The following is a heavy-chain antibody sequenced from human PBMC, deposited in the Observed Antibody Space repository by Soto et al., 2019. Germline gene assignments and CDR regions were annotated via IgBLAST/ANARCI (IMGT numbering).Heavy chain of an antibody. CDR2: IWHNGNNK. V-gene: IGHV3-33*01. J-gene: IGHJ6*02. CDR3: ASDLVGASDSYGLDV. D-gene: IGHD1-26*01. Sequence: VGSLRLSCAASGFTFSNYGMHWVRQAPGKGLEWVAIIWHNGNNKYYADSVRGRFIISRDNSKNRLYLQMNSLRAEDTAVYYCASDLVGASDSYGLDVWGQGTPVTVSS. CDR1: GFTFSNYG.